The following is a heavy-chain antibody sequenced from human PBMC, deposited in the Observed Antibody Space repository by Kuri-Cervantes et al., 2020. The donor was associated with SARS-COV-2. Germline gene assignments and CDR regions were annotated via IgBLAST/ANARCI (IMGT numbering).Heavy chain of an antibody. Sequence: GSLRLSCTASGFTFGDYAMSWVRQAPGKGLEWVGFIRSKAYGGTTEYAASVKGRFTISRDDSKSIAYLQMNSLKTEDTAVYYCTRDDFWSGYYLDWGQGTLVTVSS. CDR1: GFTFGDYA. V-gene: IGHV3-49*04. D-gene: IGHD3-3*01. CDR3: TRDDFWSGYYLD. CDR2: IRSKAYGGTT. J-gene: IGHJ4*02.